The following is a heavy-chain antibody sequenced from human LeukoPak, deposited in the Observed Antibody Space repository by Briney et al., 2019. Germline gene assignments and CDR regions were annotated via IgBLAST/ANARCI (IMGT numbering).Heavy chain of an antibody. CDR2: IYYSGSI. J-gene: IGHJ5*01. CDR3: AREGVTSETLAYSSRRGWFDP. Sequence: SETLSLTCTVSGGSISSGGYYWSWIRQHPGKGLEWIGYIYYSGSIYYNPSLKSRVTISVDTSKNQFSLKLSSVTAADTAVYYCAREGVTSETLAYSSRRGWFDPWGQGTLVTVSS. V-gene: IGHV4-61*08. D-gene: IGHD6-13*01. CDR1: GGSISSGGYY.